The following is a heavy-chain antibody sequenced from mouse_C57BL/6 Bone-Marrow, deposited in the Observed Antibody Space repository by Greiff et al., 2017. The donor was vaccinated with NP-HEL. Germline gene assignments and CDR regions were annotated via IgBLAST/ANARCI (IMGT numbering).Heavy chain of an antibody. CDR2: IDPANGNT. D-gene: IGHD2-4*01. CDR3: ARWSYDYDDGTAYAMDY. Sequence: EVKLQQSVAELVRPGASVKLSCTASGFNIKNTYMHWVKQRPEQGLEWIGRIDPANGNTKYAPKFQGKATITADTSSNTAYLQLSSLTSEDTAIYYCARWSYDYDDGTAYAMDYWGQGTSVTVSS. CDR1: GFNIKNTY. V-gene: IGHV14-3*01. J-gene: IGHJ4*01.